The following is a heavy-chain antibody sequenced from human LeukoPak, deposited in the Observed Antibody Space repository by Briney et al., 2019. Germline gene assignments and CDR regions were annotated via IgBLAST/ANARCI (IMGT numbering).Heavy chain of an antibody. J-gene: IGHJ4*02. Sequence: PGRSLRLSCAASGFTFSSYVMHWVRQAPGKGLEWVAIISYDGSNEYYADSVKGRFTISRDNSKNTLYLQMNSLRAEDTAVYYCAKAGSIRFDYWGQGTLVTVSS. CDR1: GFTFSSYV. V-gene: IGHV3-30*04. CDR2: ISYDGSNE. CDR3: AKAGSIRFDY. D-gene: IGHD1-26*01.